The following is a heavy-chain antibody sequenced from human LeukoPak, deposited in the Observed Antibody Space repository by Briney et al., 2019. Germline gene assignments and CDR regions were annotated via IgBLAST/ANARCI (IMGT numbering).Heavy chain of an antibody. D-gene: IGHD5-18*01. CDR1: GFTFSSYW. V-gene: IGHV3-7*01. CDR2: IKQDGSDK. CDR3: AKSHSYGFDY. Sequence: PGGSLRLSCAASGFTFSSYWMSWVRQAPGKGLEWVANIKQDGSDKYYVDSVKGRFTISRDNAENSLYLQMNSLRAEDTAVYYCAKSHSYGFDYWGQGTLVTVSS. J-gene: IGHJ4*02.